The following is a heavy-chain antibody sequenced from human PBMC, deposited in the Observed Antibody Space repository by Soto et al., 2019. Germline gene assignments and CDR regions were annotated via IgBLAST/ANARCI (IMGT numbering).Heavy chain of an antibody. CDR1: GFTFSSYW. J-gene: IGHJ5*02. D-gene: IGHD1-26*01. Sequence: GGSLRLSCAASGFTFSSYWMSWVRQAPGKGLEWVANIKQDGSEKYYVDSVKGRFTISRDNAKNSLYLQMNSLRAEDTAVNYCARDRRYSGSYSPSWFDPWGQGTLVTVSS. CDR2: IKQDGSEK. CDR3: ARDRRYSGSYSPSWFDP. V-gene: IGHV3-7*04.